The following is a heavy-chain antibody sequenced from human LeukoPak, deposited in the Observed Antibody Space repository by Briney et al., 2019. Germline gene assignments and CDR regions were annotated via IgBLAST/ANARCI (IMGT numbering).Heavy chain of an antibody. V-gene: IGHV3-23*01. Sequence: GGSLRLSCAASGFTFSSYGMSWVRQAPGKGLEWVSAISGSGGSTYYADSVKGRFTISRDNAKNSLYLEMKSLRAEDSAVYYCARDRGDGYNYRSPFDSWGQGTLVTVSS. J-gene: IGHJ4*02. CDR2: ISGSGGST. D-gene: IGHD5-24*01. CDR1: GFTFSSYG. CDR3: ARDRGDGYNYRSPFDS.